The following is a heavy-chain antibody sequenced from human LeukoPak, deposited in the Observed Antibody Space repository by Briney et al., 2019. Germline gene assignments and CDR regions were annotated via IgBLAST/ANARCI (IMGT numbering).Heavy chain of an antibody. CDR1: GGTFSSYA. Sequence: SVKVSCKASGGTFSSYAISWVRQAPGQGLEWMGRIIPIFGTANYAQKFQGRVTITADKSTSTAYMELSSLRSEDTAVYYCARVGYDSSGYLQFFDYWGPGTLVTVSS. J-gene: IGHJ4*02. V-gene: IGHV1-69*06. CDR2: IIPIFGTA. D-gene: IGHD3-22*01. CDR3: ARVGYDSSGYLQFFDY.